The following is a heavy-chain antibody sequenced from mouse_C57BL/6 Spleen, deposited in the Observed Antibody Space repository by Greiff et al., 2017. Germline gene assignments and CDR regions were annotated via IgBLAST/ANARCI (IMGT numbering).Heavy chain of an antibody. V-gene: IGHV1-18*01. Sequence: EVQLQQPGPELVKPGASVKIPCKASGYTFTGYNMTWVKQSHGQGLEWIGDINPNSGGTIYNEKFKGKAILTVDTSSNTAYMELRSLTSEDSAVFYCARLVAYGSCFALGYWGQGPSVT. J-gene: IGHJ4*01. CDR3: ARLVAYGSCFALGY. CDR2: INPNSGGT. D-gene: IGHD1-1*01. CDR1: GYTFTGYN.